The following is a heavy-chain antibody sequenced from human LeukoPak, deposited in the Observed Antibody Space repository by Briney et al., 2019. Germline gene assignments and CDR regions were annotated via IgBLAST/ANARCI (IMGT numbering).Heavy chain of an antibody. CDR1: GFTLSSYG. J-gene: IGHJ5*02. CDR2: IRYDGSNK. Sequence: GSLRLSRAASGFTLSSYGMHLVRQAPGKGLGGVAFIRYDGSNKYYADSVKGRFTISRDNSKNTLYLQMNSLTAEDTAVYHCAKEVEPLWSGYTWFDPWGQGTLVTVSS. V-gene: IGHV3-30*02. CDR3: AKEVEPLWSGYTWFDP. D-gene: IGHD3-3*01.